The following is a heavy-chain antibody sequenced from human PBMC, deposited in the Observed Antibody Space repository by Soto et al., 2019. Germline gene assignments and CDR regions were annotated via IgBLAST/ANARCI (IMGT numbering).Heavy chain of an antibody. J-gene: IGHJ4*02. D-gene: IGHD6-13*01. CDR3: AKDPRIGSSWYYFDY. CDR2: ISYDGSNK. CDR1: GFTFSSYG. V-gene: IGHV3-30*18. Sequence: GGSLRLSCAASGFTFSSYGMHWVRQAPGKGLEWVAVISYDGSNKYYADSVKGRFTISRDNSKNTLYLQMNSLRAEDTAVYYCAKDPRIGSSWYYFDYWGQGTLVTVSS.